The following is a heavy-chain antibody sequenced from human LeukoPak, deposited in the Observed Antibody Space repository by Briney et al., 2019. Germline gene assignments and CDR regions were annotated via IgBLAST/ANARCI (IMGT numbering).Heavy chain of an antibody. J-gene: IGHJ4*02. D-gene: IGHD6-19*01. CDR1: GFTFGAYA. CDR3: TRDPNGIAVAFFDY. CDR2: IRSKAYGGTT. V-gene: IGHV3-49*04. Sequence: GGSLRLSCTASGFTFGAYAMSWVRQAPGKGLEWVGFIRSKAYGGTTEYAASVKGRFTISRDDSKSIAYLQMSSLKTEDTAVYYCTRDPNGIAVAFFDYWGQATLVTVSS.